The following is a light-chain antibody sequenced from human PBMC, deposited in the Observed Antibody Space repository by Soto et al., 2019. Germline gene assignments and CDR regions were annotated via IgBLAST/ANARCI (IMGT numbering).Light chain of an antibody. CDR3: SSYTSSITYV. CDR1: SSDVGNSNG. J-gene: IGLJ1*01. CDR2: DVN. Sequence: QSALTQPPSVSGSPGQSVAISCTGTSSDVGNSNGVSWYHQPPGTAPKLMIYDVNNRPSGVPDRFSGSKSGNTASLTISGLQAEDEGDYYCSSYTSSITYVFGTWTKLTVL. V-gene: IGLV2-18*02.